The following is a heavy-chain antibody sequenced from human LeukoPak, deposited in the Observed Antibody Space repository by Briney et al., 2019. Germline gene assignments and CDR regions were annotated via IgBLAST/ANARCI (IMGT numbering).Heavy chain of an antibody. CDR3: ARTFDV. CDR1: GYSMNSGYY. Sequence: PSETLSLTCAVSGYSMNSGYYWGWIRQTPGKGLEWIGSMYHSGTTFYNPSLKSRVTISIDTSKNHLSLRLGSVTAADTAVYYCARTFDVWGRGTLVTVSS. J-gene: IGHJ2*01. CDR2: MYHSGTT. V-gene: IGHV4-38-2*01.